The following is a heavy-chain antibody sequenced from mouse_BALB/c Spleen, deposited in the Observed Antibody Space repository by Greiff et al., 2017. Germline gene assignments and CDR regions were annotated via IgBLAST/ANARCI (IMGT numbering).Heavy chain of an antibody. CDR1: GFAFSSYD. J-gene: IGHJ3*01. Sequence: EVKVEESGGGLVKPGGSLKLSCAASGFAFSSYDMSWVRQTPEKRLEWVAYISSGGGSTYYPDTVKGRFTISRDNAKNTLYLQMSSLKSEDTAMYYCARHGVLRYSFAYWGQGTLVTVSA. CDR3: ARHGVLRYSFAY. CDR2: ISSGGGST. V-gene: IGHV5-12-1*01. D-gene: IGHD1-1*01.